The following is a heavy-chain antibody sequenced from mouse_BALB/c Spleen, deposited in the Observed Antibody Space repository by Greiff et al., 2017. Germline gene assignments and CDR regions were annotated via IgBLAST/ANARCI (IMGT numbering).Heavy chain of an antibody. CDR3: AREGGVRRGSYAMDY. V-gene: IGHV1-9*01. CDR1: GYTFSSYW. Sequence: VHLVESGAELMKPGASVKISCKATGYTFSSYWIEWVKQRPGHGLEWIGEILPGSGSTNYNEKFKGKATFTADTSSNTAYMQLSSLTSEDSAVYYCAREGGVRRGSYAMDYWGQGTSVTVSS. CDR2: ILPGSGST. D-gene: IGHD2-14*01. J-gene: IGHJ4*01.